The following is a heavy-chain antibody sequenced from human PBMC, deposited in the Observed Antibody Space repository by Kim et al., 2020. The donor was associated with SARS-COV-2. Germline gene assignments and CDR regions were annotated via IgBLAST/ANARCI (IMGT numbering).Heavy chain of an antibody. V-gene: IGHV3-30*04. CDR2: ISYDGSNK. CDR1: GFTFSSYA. J-gene: IGHJ3*02. Sequence: GGSLRLSCAASGFTFSSYAMHWVRQAPGKGLEWVAVISYDGSNKYYADSVKGRFTISRDNSKNTLYLQMNSLRAEDTAVYYCARLWFGELSRPRKIDAFDIWGQGTMVTVSS. CDR3: ARLWFGELSRPRKIDAFDI. D-gene: IGHD3-10*01.